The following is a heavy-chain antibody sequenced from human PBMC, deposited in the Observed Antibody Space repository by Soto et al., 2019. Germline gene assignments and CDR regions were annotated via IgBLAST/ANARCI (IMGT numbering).Heavy chain of an antibody. Sequence: SETLSLTCTVSGYAIITGFNWVLMRRPPGKGLEWIGSVYHGGGTYYSPSLKSRVTISVDESKNQISLKLSSVTAADTAVYYCARYSGWYYYFDYWGQGTLVTVSS. D-gene: IGHD6-19*01. CDR2: VYHGGGT. CDR3: ARYSGWYYYFDY. J-gene: IGHJ4*02. CDR1: GYAIITGFN. V-gene: IGHV4-38-2*02.